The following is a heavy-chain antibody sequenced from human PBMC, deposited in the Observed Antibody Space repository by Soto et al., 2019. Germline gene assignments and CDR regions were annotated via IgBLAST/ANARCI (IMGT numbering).Heavy chain of an antibody. CDR3: ANLLLYRSNGVCYPTILDY. D-gene: IGHD2-8*01. Sequence: HPGGSLRLSCAASGFTFSSYAMSWVRHAPGKGLEWVSAISGSGGSTYYADSVKGRFTISRDNSKNTLYLQMNSLRAEDTAVYYCANLLLYRSNGVCYPTILDYCRQLTRITVAS. CDR2: ISGSGGST. V-gene: IGHV3-23*01. J-gene: IGHJ4*02. CDR1: GFTFSSYA.